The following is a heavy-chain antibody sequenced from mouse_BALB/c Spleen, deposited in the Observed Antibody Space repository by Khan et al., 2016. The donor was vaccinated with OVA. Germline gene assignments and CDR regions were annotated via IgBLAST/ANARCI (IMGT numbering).Heavy chain of an antibody. V-gene: IGHV9-4*02. CDR3: ARGGAAYYRNDGGAMDY. CDR2: INTHSGVP. D-gene: IGHD2-14*01. J-gene: IGHJ4*01. CDR1: GYTFTTAG. Sequence: SGPELKKPGETVRISCKASGYTFTTAGMQWVQKMPGKGLKWIGWINTHSGVPKYAKDFKGRFAFSLETSASTVYLQITNLKNEDTATYFCARGGAAYYRNDGGAMDYWGQGTSVTVSS.